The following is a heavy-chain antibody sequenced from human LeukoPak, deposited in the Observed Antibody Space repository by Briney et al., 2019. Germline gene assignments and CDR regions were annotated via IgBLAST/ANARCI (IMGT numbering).Heavy chain of an antibody. CDR2: ISGSGGST. J-gene: IGHJ4*02. CDR1: GFTFSSYA. V-gene: IGHV3-23*01. D-gene: IGHD3-22*01. CDR3: AKRGYDSSGYYLDY. Sequence: GGSLRLSCAASGFTFSSYAMSWVRQAPGKGLEWVSAISGSGGSTYYADSVKGRFTISRDNSKNTLYLQMNSLRAEDTAVYYCAKRGYDSSGYYLDYWGQGTLVTVSS.